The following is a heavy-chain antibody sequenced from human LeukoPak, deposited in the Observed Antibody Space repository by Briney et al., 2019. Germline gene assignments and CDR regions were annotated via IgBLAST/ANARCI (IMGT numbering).Heavy chain of an antibody. CDR2: ISSSSSYI. CDR3: ARGQTQYCSGGSCYPGVFDY. V-gene: IGHV3-21*01. CDR1: GFTFSNAW. D-gene: IGHD2-15*01. Sequence: PGGSLRLSCAASGFTFSNAWMSWVRQAPGKGLEWVSSISSSSSYIYYADSVKGRFTISRDNAKNSLYLQMNSLRAEDTAVYYCARGQTQYCSGGSCYPGVFDYWGQGTLVTVSS. J-gene: IGHJ4*02.